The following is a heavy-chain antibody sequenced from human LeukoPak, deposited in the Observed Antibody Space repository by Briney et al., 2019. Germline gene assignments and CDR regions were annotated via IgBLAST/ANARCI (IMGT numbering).Heavy chain of an antibody. Sequence: SETLSLTCTVSGGSISSYYWSWIRQPPGKGVEWLGYIYYSGSTNYTPSLRSRLTISVDTSKNQFSLKLSAVTAADTAAYYCARARRSEPYFDYWGQGTLVTVSS. CDR2: IYYSGST. D-gene: IGHD3-10*01. CDR1: GGSISSYY. CDR3: ARARRSEPYFDY. J-gene: IGHJ4*02. V-gene: IGHV4-59*01.